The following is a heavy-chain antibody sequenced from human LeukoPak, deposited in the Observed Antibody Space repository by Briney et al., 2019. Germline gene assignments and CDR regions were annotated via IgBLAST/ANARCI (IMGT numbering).Heavy chain of an antibody. D-gene: IGHD3-10*01. CDR3: ARDWFRTVDY. CDR2: IHSDGIST. V-gene: IGHV3-74*01. Sequence: GGSLRLSCAASGFSFSSTWMHWVRQAPGKGLVWVSHIHSDGISTTYADSVKGRFTISRDNAKNTLYLQMDSLRDEDTAVYYRARDWFRTVDYWGQGTLVTVSS. CDR1: GFSFSSTW. J-gene: IGHJ4*02.